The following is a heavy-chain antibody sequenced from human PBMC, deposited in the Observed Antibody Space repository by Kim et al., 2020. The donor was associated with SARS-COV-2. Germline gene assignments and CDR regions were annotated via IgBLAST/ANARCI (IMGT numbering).Heavy chain of an antibody. CDR2: MNPNSGNT. D-gene: IGHD1-26*01. CDR1: GYTFTSYD. J-gene: IGHJ5*02. V-gene: IGHV1-8*01. CDR3: ARGLSGIAGSVLGVGPTSRGSNWCDP. Sequence: ASVKVSCKASGYTFTSYDINWVRQATGQGLEWMGWMNPNSGNTGYAQKFQGRVTMTRNTSISTAYMELSSLRSEDTAVYYCARGLSGIAGSVLGVGPTSRGSNWCDPWGQGTLVTVSS.